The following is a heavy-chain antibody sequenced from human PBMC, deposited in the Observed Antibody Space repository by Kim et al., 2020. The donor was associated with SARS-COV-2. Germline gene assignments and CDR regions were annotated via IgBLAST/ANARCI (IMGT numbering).Heavy chain of an antibody. CDR3: AKGKVSGWYPMGPYNFDY. D-gene: IGHD6-19*01. J-gene: IGHJ4*02. Sequence: GGSLRLSCAASGFTFDDYAMHWVRQAPGKGLEWVSGISWNSGSIGYADSVKGRFTISRDNAKNSLYLQMNSLRAEDTALYYCAKGKVSGWYPMGPYNFDYWGQGTLVTFSS. CDR2: ISWNSGSI. V-gene: IGHV3-9*01. CDR1: GFTFDDYA.